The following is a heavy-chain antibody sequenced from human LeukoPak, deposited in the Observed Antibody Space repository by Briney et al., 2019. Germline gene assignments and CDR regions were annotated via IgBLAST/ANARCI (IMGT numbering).Heavy chain of an antibody. V-gene: IGHV3-23*01. Sequence: GGSLRLSGAASGFTFSSYAMSWVRQAPGKGLEWVSAISGSGGSTYYADSVKGRFTISRANSKNTLYLQMNSLRAEDTAVYYCAKMMADYGGNSDYWGQGTLVTVSS. CDR2: ISGSGGST. CDR3: AKMMADYGGNSDY. J-gene: IGHJ4*02. D-gene: IGHD4-23*01. CDR1: GFTFSSYA.